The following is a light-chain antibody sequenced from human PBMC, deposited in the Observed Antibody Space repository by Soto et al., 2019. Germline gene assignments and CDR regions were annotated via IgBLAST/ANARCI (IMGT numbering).Light chain of an antibody. CDR1: SSDTAGYNY. J-gene: IGLJ1*01. V-gene: IGLV2-14*01. CDR3: SSYTTSNTPLYV. Sequence: QSALTQPASVSGSPGQSITISCTGTSSDTAGYNYVSWYQQHPGKAPKLMIYEVSNRPSGVSNRFSGSQSGNTASLTISGLQAEDEANYYCSSYTTSNTPLYVFGTGTKQTVL. CDR2: EVS.